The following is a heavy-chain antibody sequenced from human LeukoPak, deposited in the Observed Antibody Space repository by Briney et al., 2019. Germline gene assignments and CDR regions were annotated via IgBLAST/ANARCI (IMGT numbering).Heavy chain of an antibody. CDR1: GYSFTSYY. V-gene: IGHV1-46*01. J-gene: IGHJ4*02. CDR2: INPSGGST. Sequence: ASVKVSCKASGYSFTSYYMHWVRQAPGQGLEWMGIINPSGGSTSYAQKSQGRVTMTRDTSTSTVYMELSSLRSEDTAVYYCARDDSVRRYYDSSGYSPDYWGQGTLVTVSS. CDR3: ARDDSVRRYYDSSGYSPDY. D-gene: IGHD3-22*01.